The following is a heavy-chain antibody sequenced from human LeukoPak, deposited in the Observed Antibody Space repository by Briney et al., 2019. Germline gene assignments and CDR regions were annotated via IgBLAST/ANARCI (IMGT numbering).Heavy chain of an antibody. V-gene: IGHV1-2*02. Sequence: ASVKVSCKASGYTFTSYDINWVRQATGQGLEWMGWINPNSGGTNYAQKFQGRVTMTRDTSISTAYMELSRLRSDDTAVYCCARDVHFSGCHDYWGQGTLVTVSS. CDR1: GYTFTSYD. CDR2: INPNSGGT. J-gene: IGHJ4*02. CDR3: ARDVHFSGCHDY. D-gene: IGHD6-19*01.